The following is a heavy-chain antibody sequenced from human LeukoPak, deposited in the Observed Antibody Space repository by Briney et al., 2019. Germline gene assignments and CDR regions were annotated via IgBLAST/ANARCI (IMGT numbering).Heavy chain of an antibody. CDR2: ISAYNDNT. V-gene: IGHV1-18*01. CDR1: GYTFTSYG. J-gene: IGHJ4*02. CDR3: ARDQSVTTSFGGY. D-gene: IGHD4-17*01. Sequence: ASVKVSCKASGYTFTSYGISWVRQAPGQGLEWMGWISAYNDNTNYAQKLQGRVTLTTDTSTNTAYMELRSLRSDDSAVYYCARDQSVTTSFGGYWGQGTLVTVSS.